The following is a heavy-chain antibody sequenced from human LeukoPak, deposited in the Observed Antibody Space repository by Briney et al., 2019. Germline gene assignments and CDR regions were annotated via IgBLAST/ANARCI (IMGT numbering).Heavy chain of an antibody. CDR3: TTDGVGSTPYYLHY. J-gene: IGHJ4*02. CDR2: IKSRTDGGTT. D-gene: IGHD1-26*01. V-gene: IGHV3-15*01. CDR1: GFTFTNAW. Sequence: PGGSLRLSCAASGFTFTNAWMNWVRQAPRKGLEWVGRIKSRTDGGTTDYAAPVKGRFTISRDDSKNTVYLHMNSLKTEDTAVYHCTTDGVGSTPYYLHYWGQGTLVTVSS.